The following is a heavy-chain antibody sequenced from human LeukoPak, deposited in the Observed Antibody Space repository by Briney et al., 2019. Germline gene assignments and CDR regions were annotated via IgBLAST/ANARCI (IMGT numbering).Heavy chain of an antibody. D-gene: IGHD3-22*01. J-gene: IGHJ4*02. CDR1: GFTFGDYA. CDR2: IRSKAYGGTT. V-gene: IGHV3-49*04. Sequence: GGSLRLSCTASGFTFGDYAMSWVRQAPGKGLEWVGFIRSKAYGGTTEYAASVKGRFTISRDDSKSIAYLQMNSLKTEDTAVYYCTRGDYDSSGYLSTHYWGQGTLVTVSS. CDR3: TRGDYDSSGYLSTHY.